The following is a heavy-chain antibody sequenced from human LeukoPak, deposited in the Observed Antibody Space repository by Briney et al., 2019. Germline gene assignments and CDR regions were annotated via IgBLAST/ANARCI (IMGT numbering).Heavy chain of an antibody. CDR3: AKSGGYGLIDY. D-gene: IGHD1-26*01. V-gene: IGHV4-4*02. J-gene: IGHJ4*02. Sequence: SETLSLTCAVSGGSISSSNWWSWVRQPPGKGLEWIGSIYSSGSTYYNASLQSRVTISIETSKNQISLRLNSVTAADTAMYYCAKSGGYGLIDYWGQGTLVTVSS. CDR1: GGSISSSNW. CDR2: IYSSGST.